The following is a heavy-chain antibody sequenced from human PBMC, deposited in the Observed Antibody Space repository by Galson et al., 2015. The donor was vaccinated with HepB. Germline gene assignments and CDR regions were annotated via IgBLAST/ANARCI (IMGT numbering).Heavy chain of an antibody. CDR2: LDTNTGNP. CDR1: GYNFNNYA. D-gene: IGHD6-25*01. CDR3: ARDLSGIDY. J-gene: IGHJ4*02. Sequence: SVKVSCKASGYNFNNYAMNWVRQAPGQGLEWMGWLDTNTGNPTYAQDFTGRFVFSLDTSVSTAYLQISSLKPEDTAVYYCARDLSGIDYWGQGTLVTVSS. V-gene: IGHV7-4-1*01.